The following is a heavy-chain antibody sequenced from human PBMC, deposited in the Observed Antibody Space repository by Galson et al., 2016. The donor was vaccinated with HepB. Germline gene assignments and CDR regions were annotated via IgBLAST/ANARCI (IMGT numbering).Heavy chain of an antibody. D-gene: IGHD2-8*02. CDR3: AKISSSPDIHTGGSGYYHFHGMDV. CDR1: GYRFTSYW. CDR2: FHPADSDT. J-gene: IGHJ6*02. Sequence: QSGAEVKKPGESLKISCKGSGYRFTSYWIAWVRQMPGKGLEWMGIFHPADSDTIYSPSFEGQVTFSADKSINTTYLQWGSLKASDTAMYYCAKISSSPDIHTGGSGYYHFHGMDVWGQGTTVIVAS. V-gene: IGHV5-51*01.